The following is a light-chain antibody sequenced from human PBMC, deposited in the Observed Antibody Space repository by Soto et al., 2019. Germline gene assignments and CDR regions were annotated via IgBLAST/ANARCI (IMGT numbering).Light chain of an antibody. CDR2: EVT. CDR1: SSDLGAFKY. J-gene: IGLJ1*01. Sequence: QSALTQPASVSGSPGQSITISCTGSSSDLGAFKYVSWYQQHPGKAPQLMIYEVTNRPSGVSLRFSGSKSGNTASLTISGLQAEDEADYYCSSYTGSSTLFFGTGTKVTVL. V-gene: IGLV2-14*01. CDR3: SSYTGSSTLF.